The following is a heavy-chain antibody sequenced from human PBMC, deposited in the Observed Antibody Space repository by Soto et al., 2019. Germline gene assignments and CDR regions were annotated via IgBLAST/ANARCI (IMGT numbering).Heavy chain of an antibody. Sequence: QVQMVQSGAEVKKPGASVKVSCKASGYTFTSYAIIWVRQAPGQGVEWMGRISAYNGNTNYAKKIQGRVTKTTDTYTTTAYKELRRLRTDDTAVDYCARSGTPAGYWGQGTLVTVST. CDR1: GYTFTSYA. CDR2: ISAYNGNT. D-gene: IGHD3-10*01. V-gene: IGHV1-18*01. CDR3: ARSGTPAGY. J-gene: IGHJ4*01.